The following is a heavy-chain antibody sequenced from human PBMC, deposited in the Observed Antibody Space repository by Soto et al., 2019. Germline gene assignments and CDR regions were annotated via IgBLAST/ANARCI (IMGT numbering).Heavy chain of an antibody. D-gene: IGHD5-12*01. J-gene: IGHJ4*02. Sequence: ASVNVSCNASGYTFTSYAMHWVRQAPGQRLEWMGWINAGNGNTKYSQKFQGRVTITRDTSASTAYMELSSLRSEDTAVYYCARKAEGGYNYGYWGQGTLVTVS. CDR1: GYTFTSYA. CDR2: INAGNGNT. CDR3: ARKAEGGYNYGY. V-gene: IGHV1-3*01.